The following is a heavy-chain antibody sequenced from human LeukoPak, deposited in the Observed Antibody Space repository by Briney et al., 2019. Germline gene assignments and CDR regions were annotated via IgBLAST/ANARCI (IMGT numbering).Heavy chain of an antibody. V-gene: IGHV3-23*01. CDR1: GFTFSSYR. CDR2: ISGRGGST. CDR3: ARPRLEYCSGGSCFDAFDI. Sequence: GGSLRLSCAASGFTFSSYRMSWVRQAPGKGLEGVSAISGRGGSTYYADSVKGRFTISRDNSKNTLFLQMNSLTAEDTAIYSCARPRLEYCSGGSCFDAFDIWGQETMVTGSS. D-gene: IGHD2-15*01. J-gene: IGHJ3*02.